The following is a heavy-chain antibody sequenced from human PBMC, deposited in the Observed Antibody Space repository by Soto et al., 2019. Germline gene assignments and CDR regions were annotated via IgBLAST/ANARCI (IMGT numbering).Heavy chain of an antibody. CDR3: ASDSGWYGRAFDI. CDR2: INSDGSST. CDR1: GFTFSSYW. J-gene: IGHJ3*02. Sequence: GGSLRLSCAAFGFTFSSYWMHWVRQAPGKGLVWVSRINSDGSSTSYADSVKGRFTISRDNAKNTLYLQMNSLRAEDTAVYYCASDSGWYGRAFDIWGQGTMVTVSS. V-gene: IGHV3-74*01. D-gene: IGHD6-19*01.